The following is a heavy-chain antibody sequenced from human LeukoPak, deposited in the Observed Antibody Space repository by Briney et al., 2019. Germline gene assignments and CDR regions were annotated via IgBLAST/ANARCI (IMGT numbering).Heavy chain of an antibody. D-gene: IGHD3-22*01. CDR2: IIAYNGNT. J-gene: IGHJ5*02. Sequence: ASVKVSCKASGYTFTSYDIRWVRQAPGQGVEGMGWIIAYNGNTNYARKLKGGVTMTPDTSTSTGYMELRSLRSDDTAVYYCARDLTMKSDWFDPWGQGTLVTVSS. CDR3: ARDLTMKSDWFDP. V-gene: IGHV1-18*01. CDR1: GYTFTSYD.